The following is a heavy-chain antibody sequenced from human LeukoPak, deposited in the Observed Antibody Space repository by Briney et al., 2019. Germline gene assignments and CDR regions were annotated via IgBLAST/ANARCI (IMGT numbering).Heavy chain of an antibody. CDR3: ARGARAGYNLEPFDY. CDR1: GGSVTSGSYY. D-gene: IGHD5-24*01. J-gene: IGHJ4*02. CDR2: IYYSGST. V-gene: IGHV4-61*01. Sequence: SETLSLTCTVSGGSVTSGSYYWSWIRQPPGKELEWIGYIYYSGSTKYNPSLKSRVTISVDTSKNQFSLKLSSVTAADTAVYYCARGARAGYNLEPFDYWGQGTLVTVSS.